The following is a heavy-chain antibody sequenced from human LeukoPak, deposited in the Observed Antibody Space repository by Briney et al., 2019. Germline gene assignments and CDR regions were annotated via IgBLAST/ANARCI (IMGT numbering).Heavy chain of an antibody. D-gene: IGHD2-2*01. Sequence: GGSLRLSCAASGFTFSSYAMSWVRRAPGKGLEWVSAISGSGGSTYYADSVKGRFTISRDNSKNTLYLQMNSLRAEDTAVYYCAKAVVPAAPSYYGMDVWGQGTTVTVSS. J-gene: IGHJ6*02. CDR2: ISGSGGST. V-gene: IGHV3-23*01. CDR3: AKAVVPAAPSYYGMDV. CDR1: GFTFSSYA.